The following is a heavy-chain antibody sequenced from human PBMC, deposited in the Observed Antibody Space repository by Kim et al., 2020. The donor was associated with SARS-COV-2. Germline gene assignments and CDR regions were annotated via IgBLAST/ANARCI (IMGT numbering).Heavy chain of an antibody. CDR3: AREYSGYWPNYYYYGMDV. D-gene: IGHD2-15*01. Sequence: GGSLRLSCAASGFTFSSYAMHWVRQAPGKGLEWVAVISYDGSNKYYADSVKGRFTISRDNSKNTLYLQMNSLRPEDTAVYYCAREYSGYWPNYYYYGMDVWGQGTTVTVSS. CDR2: ISYDGSNK. V-gene: IGHV3-30*04. J-gene: IGHJ6*02. CDR1: GFTFSSYA.